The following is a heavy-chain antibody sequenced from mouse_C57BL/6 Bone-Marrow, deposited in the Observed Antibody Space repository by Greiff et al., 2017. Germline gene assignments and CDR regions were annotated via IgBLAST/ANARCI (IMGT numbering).Heavy chain of an antibody. CDR2: ISDGGSYT. Sequence: EVKLVESGGGLVKPGGSLKISCAASGFTFSSYAMSWVRQTPEKRLEWVATISDGGSYTYYPDNVKGRFTISRDNAKNNLYLQMSHLKTEDTAMYYCARGDDYDDCPDYAMDYWGQGTSVTVSS. J-gene: IGHJ4*01. V-gene: IGHV5-4*03. D-gene: IGHD2-4*01. CDR1: GFTFSSYA. CDR3: ARGDDYDDCPDYAMDY.